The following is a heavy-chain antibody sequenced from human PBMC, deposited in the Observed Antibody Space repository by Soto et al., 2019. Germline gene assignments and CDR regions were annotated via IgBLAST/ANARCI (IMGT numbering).Heavy chain of an antibody. CDR1: GYTFTSYG. Sequence: AAVKVSCKASGYTFTSYGISWVRQAPGQGVEWVGWISAYNGNTNYPQKLQGRVTMTTDTSTSTAYMELRSLRSGDTAVYYCARALPEIRMMEGGSFDPWGQGTVVTVSS. J-gene: IGHJ5*02. CDR2: ISAYNGNT. CDR3: ARALPEIRMMEGGSFDP. D-gene: IGHD1-1*01. V-gene: IGHV1-18*04.